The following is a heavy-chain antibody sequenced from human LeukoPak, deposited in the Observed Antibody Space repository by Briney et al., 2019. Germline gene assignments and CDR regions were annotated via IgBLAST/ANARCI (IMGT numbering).Heavy chain of an antibody. CDR2: ISSGGST. J-gene: IGHJ4*02. D-gene: IGHD3-22*01. Sequence: GGSLRLSCAASGFTVSNNYMSWVRQAPGKGLEWVSVISSGGSTYYIDSVKGRFTISRDYSKNTLYLQMNSLRAEDTAVYYCARDFNPDYYDSRGPLVYWGQGTLDTVSS. V-gene: IGHV3-53*01. CDR1: GFTVSNNY. CDR3: ARDFNPDYYDSRGPLVY.